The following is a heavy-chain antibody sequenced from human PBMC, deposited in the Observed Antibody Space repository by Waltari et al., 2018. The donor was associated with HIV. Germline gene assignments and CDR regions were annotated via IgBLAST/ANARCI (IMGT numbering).Heavy chain of an antibody. J-gene: IGHJ3*02. CDR1: GYTLTELS. CDR3: ATLGYCSSTSCSDAFDI. V-gene: IGHV1-24*01. CDR2: FDPEDGET. D-gene: IGHD2-2*01. Sequence: QVQLVQSGAEVKKPGASVKVSCKVSGYTLTELSMHWVRHAPAKGLEWMGGFDPEDGETIYAQKFQGRVTMTEDTSTDTAYMELSSLRSEDTAVYYCATLGYCSSTSCSDAFDIWGQGTMVTVSS.